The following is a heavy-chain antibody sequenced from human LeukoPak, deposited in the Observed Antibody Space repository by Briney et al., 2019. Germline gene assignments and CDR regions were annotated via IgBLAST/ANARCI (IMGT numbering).Heavy chain of an antibody. J-gene: IGHJ5*02. V-gene: IGHV4-30-2*01. CDR3: ARDLEYCSTTSCFT. CDR2: IHQSGIT. Sequence: TSETLSLTCNVSGDSINSGGFYWNWIRQPPGKGLEWIAYIHQSGITVSNPSLKSRPTLSLDASKNQFSLRLTSVTVADTAVYYCARDLEYCSTTSCFTWGQGTLVTVSS. D-gene: IGHD2-2*01. CDR1: GDSINSGGFY.